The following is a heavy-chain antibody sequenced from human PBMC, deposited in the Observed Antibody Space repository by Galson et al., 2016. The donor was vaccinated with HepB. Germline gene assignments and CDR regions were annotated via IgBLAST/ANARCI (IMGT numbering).Heavy chain of an antibody. D-gene: IGHD1-26*01. CDR1: GFTFSSYS. J-gene: IGHJ4*02. V-gene: IGHV3-21*01. Sequence: SLRLSCAASGFTFSSYSMSWVRQAPGPGLEWVSSISSSSSYVYYADSVKGRFTISRDNAKNSLYLQMNSLRAEDTAVYYCARGDIVGAIFDYWGQGTLVTVSS. CDR3: ARGDIVGAIFDY. CDR2: ISSSSSYV.